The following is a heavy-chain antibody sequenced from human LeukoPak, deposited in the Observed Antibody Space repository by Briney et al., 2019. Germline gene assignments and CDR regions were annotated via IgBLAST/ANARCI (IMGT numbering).Heavy chain of an antibody. D-gene: IGHD6-19*01. J-gene: IGHJ4*02. CDR2: INHSGST. CDR1: GGSFSGYY. V-gene: IGHV4-34*01. CDR3: ASLTSGSSGWRTSRDY. Sequence: SETLSLTCAVYGGSFSGYYWSWIRQPPGKGLEWIGEINHSGSTNYNPSLKSRVTISVDTSKNKFSLKLSSVTAADTAVYYCASLTSGSSGWRTSRDYWGQGTLVTVSS.